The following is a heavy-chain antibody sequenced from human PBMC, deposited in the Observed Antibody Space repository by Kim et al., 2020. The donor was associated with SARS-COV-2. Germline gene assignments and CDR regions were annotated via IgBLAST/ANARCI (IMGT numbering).Heavy chain of an antibody. CDR1: GFTFGDYA. CDR2: IRSKAYGGTT. J-gene: IGHJ4*02. CDR3: TRYPMTTVTTTSPPGDY. Sequence: GGSLRLSCTASGFTFGDYAMSWFRQAPGKGLEWVGFIRSKAYGGTTEYAASVKGRFTISRDDSKSIAYLQMNSLKTEDTAVYYCTRYPMTTVTTTSPPGDYWGQGTLVTVSS. D-gene: IGHD4-4*01. V-gene: IGHV3-49*03.